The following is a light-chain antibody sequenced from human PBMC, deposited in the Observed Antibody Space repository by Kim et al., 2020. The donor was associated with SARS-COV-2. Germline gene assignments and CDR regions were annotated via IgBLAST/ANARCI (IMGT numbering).Light chain of an antibody. CDR1: QRSSNY. V-gene: IGKV1-39*01. CDR2: AAS. CDR3: QQTYTTPWT. J-gene: IGKJ1*01. Sequence: ASVGDRVTITCRASQRSSNYVNWYPHKSGKAPKFLIYAASSLHSGVPSRFSGSGSGTDFTLTISSLQPEDFATYYCQQTYTTPWTFGQGTKVDIK.